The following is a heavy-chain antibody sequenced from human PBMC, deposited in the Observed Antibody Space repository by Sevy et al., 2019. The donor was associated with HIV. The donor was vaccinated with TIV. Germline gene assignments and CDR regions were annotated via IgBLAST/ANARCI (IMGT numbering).Heavy chain of an antibody. V-gene: IGHV3-48*01. D-gene: IGHD6-13*01. Sequence: GGSLRLSCAASGFTFSSFSMNWVRQAPGKGPEWISYISTRCSAIYYADSMKGRFTISRDNSKISLYLQMNSLRAEDTAVYYCARESASGTPGGVYYYYYNMDVWGQGTTVTVSS. CDR2: ISTRCSAI. CDR1: GFTFSSFS. J-gene: IGHJ6*02. CDR3: ARESASGTPGGVYYYYYNMDV.